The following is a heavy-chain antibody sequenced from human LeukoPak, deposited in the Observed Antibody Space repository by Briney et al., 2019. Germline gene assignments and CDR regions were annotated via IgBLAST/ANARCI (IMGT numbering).Heavy chain of an antibody. Sequence: SETLSLTCTVSGGSISSYYWSWIRQPAGKGLEWIGRIYTSGNTKYNPSLKSRVTMSVDMSKNRISLKVTSVTAADTAMYYCARDAGLIPTAQGAFDIWGQGTMVTVSS. V-gene: IGHV4-4*07. D-gene: IGHD3-16*01. CDR3: ARDAGLIPTAQGAFDI. J-gene: IGHJ3*02. CDR2: IYTSGNT. CDR1: GGSISSYY.